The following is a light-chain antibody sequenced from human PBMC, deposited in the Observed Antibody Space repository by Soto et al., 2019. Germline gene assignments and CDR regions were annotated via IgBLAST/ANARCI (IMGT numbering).Light chain of an antibody. V-gene: IGKV3-11*01. CDR1: QSVGNY. J-gene: IGKJ1*01. Sequence: VLTQSPATLSLSPGERATLSCRASQSVGNYLAWCQQQSGQARSLLIYGASNRATGIPARFSGSGSGTDFTLTIRSLEPEDFAVYYCQQRSNSWTFGQGTKVDIK. CDR2: GAS. CDR3: QQRSNSWT.